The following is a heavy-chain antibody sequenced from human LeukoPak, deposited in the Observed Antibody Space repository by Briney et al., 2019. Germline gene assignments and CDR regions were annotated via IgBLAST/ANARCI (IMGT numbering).Heavy chain of an antibody. CDR3: ARRDPVRFGELDAFDI. CDR1: GYSISSNYY. CDR2: IYHGGST. J-gene: IGHJ3*02. V-gene: IGHV4-38-2*02. Sequence: SETLSLTCTVSGYSISSNYYWGWIRQPPGKGLEWIGNIYHGGSTYYNPSLKSRVTISVDTSKNQFSLKLSSVTAADTAVYYCARRDPVRFGELDAFDIWGQGTMVTVSS. D-gene: IGHD3-10*01.